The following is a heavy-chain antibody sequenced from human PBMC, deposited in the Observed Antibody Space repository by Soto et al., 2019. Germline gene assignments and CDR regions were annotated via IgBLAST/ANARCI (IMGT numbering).Heavy chain of an antibody. CDR3: ARVDWNYDMYYYGMDV. Sequence: SETLSLTCAVSGGSISSYYWSWIRQPPGKGLEWIGYIYYSGSTNYNPSLKSRVTISVDTSKNQFSLQLSSVTAADTAVYYCARVDWNYDMYYYGMDVWGQGTTVTVSS. CDR1: GGSISSYY. J-gene: IGHJ6*02. D-gene: IGHD1-7*01. V-gene: IGHV4-59*01. CDR2: IYYSGST.